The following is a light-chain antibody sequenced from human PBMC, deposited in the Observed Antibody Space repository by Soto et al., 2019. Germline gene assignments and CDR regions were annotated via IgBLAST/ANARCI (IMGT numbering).Light chain of an antibody. Sequence: EIVLTQSPGTLSLSPGERATLSCRASQSVSRNSLAWYQQQPGQAPRLLIYGASSRATDIPDRFSGSGSGTDFTLIVSRLEPEDFAVYFCQQYGTSPPTFGPGTKWIS. CDR2: GAS. J-gene: IGKJ3*01. CDR3: QQYGTSPPT. V-gene: IGKV3-20*01. CDR1: QSVSRNS.